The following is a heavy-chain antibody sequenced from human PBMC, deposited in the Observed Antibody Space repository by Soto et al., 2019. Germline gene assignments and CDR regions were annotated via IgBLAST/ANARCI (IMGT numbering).Heavy chain of an antibody. Sequence: SETLSLTCTVSGGSISSYYWSWIRQPPGKGLESIGYLYYGRSANYNPSLKSRVTLSVDTSTNQCSLTLSSLTAADTAVYYCALRSMAVVPEYWGQGTMVTVSS. CDR2: LYYGRSA. V-gene: IGHV4-59*01. CDR1: GGSISSYY. CDR3: ALRSMAVVPEY. D-gene: IGHD3-22*01. J-gene: IGHJ4*02.